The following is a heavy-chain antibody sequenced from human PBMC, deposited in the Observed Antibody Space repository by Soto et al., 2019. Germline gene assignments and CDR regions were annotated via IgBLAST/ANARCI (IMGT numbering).Heavy chain of an antibody. CDR1: GLSLSTSGVG. D-gene: IGHD4-4*01. Sequence: QITLKEAGPTLVKPTQTLTLTCTFSGLSLSTSGVGVGWIRKPPGKALEWLALIYWNDDKRYRPSLKSRLTIAKYTSTKPVVLNMTKNDPVDTDTSYCARRPRYSHHVDYGGQGNLSTVSS. V-gene: IGHV2-5*01. CDR3: ARRPRYSHHVDY. CDR2: IYWNDDK. J-gene: IGHJ4*02.